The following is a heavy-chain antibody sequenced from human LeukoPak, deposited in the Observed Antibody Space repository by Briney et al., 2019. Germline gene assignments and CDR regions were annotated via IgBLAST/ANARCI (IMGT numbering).Heavy chain of an antibody. CDR2: IYYSGST. CDR1: GGSISSRSYF. D-gene: IGHD2-15*01. J-gene: IGHJ5*02. Sequence: PSETLSLTCTVSGGSISSRSYFWGWIRQPPGKGLEWIGSIYYSGSTYYNPSLKSRVTISVDTSKNQFSLKLSSVTATDTAVYYCARLAAGDWFDPWGQGTLITVSS. CDR3: ARLAAGDWFDP. V-gene: IGHV4-39*01.